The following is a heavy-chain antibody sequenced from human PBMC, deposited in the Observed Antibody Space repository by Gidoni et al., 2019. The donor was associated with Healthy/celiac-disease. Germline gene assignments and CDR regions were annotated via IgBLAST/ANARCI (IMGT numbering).Heavy chain of an antibody. CDR2: ISSSSSYI. CDR3: ARERFGGDYGSGEPDAFDI. J-gene: IGHJ3*02. Sequence: EVQLVESGGGLVKPGGSLRLSCAASGFTFSSYSMNWVRQAPGKGLEWVSSISSSSSYIYYADSVKGRFTISRDNAKNSLYLQMNSLRAEDTAVYYCARERFGGDYGSGEPDAFDIWGQGTMVTVSS. D-gene: IGHD3-10*01. V-gene: IGHV3-21*01. CDR1: GFTFSSYS.